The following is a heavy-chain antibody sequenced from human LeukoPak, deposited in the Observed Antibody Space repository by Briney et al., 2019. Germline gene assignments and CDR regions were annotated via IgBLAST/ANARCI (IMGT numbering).Heavy chain of an antibody. D-gene: IGHD2-15*01. CDR1: GFTFSSYG. Sequence: GGSLRLSCAASGFTFSSYGMHWVRQAPGKGLEWVAVISYDGSNKYYADSVKGRFTISRDNSKNTLYLQMNSLRAEDTAVYYCASTKFPLLRSFDYWGQGTLVTVSS. CDR3: ASTKFPLLRSFDY. CDR2: ISYDGSNK. V-gene: IGHV3-30*03. J-gene: IGHJ4*02.